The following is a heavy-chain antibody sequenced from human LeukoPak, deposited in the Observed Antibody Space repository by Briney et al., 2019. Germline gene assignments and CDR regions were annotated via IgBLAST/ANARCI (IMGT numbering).Heavy chain of an antibody. J-gene: IGHJ4*02. Sequence: GEPLKISCKGSGYSFTSSWIGWVRQMPGKGLEWMGIIYPADSDTTYSPSFQGQVTISADKSISTAYLQWSSLKASDTAMYYCARVVAAGFDYWGQGTLVTVSS. V-gene: IGHV5-51*01. CDR1: GYSFTSSW. CDR2: IYPADSDT. D-gene: IGHD2-2*01. CDR3: ARVVAAGFDY.